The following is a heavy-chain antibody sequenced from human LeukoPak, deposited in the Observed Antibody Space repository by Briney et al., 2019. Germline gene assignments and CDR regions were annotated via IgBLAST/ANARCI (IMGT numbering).Heavy chain of an antibody. V-gene: IGHV4-59*01. CDR1: GGSISSYY. CDR2: IYYSGST. J-gene: IGHJ5*02. CDR3: ARGPPGHILGVVVPAAISGFDL. Sequence: SETLSLTCTVSGGSISSYYWSWIRQPPGKGLEWIGYIYYSGSTNYNPSLKSRVTISVDTSKNQFSLKLSSVTAADTAVYYCARGPPGHILGVVVPAAISGFDLWGQGTLVTVSS. D-gene: IGHD2-2*01.